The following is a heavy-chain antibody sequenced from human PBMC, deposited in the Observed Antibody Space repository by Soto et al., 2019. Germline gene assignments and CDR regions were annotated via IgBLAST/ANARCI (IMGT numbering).Heavy chain of an antibody. J-gene: IGHJ3*02. CDR2: IYWDDDK. V-gene: IGHV2-5*02. D-gene: IGHD3-10*01. CDR1: GFSLSTSGVG. Sequence: QITLKESGPTLVKPTQTLTLTCTFSGFSLSTSGVGVGWLRQPPGKALEWLALIYWDDDKRYSPSLKSRLTITKDAAKNQVVLTMTNMDPVDTATYYCAHRLLLWFGGMDAFDIWGQGTMVTVSS. CDR3: AHRLLLWFGGMDAFDI.